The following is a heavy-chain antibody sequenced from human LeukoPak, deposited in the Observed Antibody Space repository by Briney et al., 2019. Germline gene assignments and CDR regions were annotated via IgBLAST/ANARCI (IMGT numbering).Heavy chain of an antibody. Sequence: PGGSLRLSCAASGFTFSNAWMSWVRQAPGKGLEWVAVISTDGGSPYYADSVKGRFTISRDNSRNTLYLQLSSLRNEDTAVYYCAKDGPLRWCTWDWGQGTLVTVSS. D-gene: IGHD2-21*01. CDR3: AKDGPLRWCTWD. CDR1: GFTFSNAW. CDR2: ISTDGGSP. J-gene: IGHJ4*02. V-gene: IGHV3-30*18.